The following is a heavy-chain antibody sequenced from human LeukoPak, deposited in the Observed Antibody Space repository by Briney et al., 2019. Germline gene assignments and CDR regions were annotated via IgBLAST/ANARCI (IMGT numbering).Heavy chain of an antibody. Sequence: SETLSLTCAVYGGSLSGYYWSWIRQPPGKGLEWIGEINHSGSTKYNPSLKSRVTISVDTSKNQFSLRLSSVTAADTAVYYCASPHNAGAFDIWGQGTMVTVSS. J-gene: IGHJ3*02. D-gene: IGHD1-14*01. CDR3: ASPHNAGAFDI. CDR2: INHSGST. V-gene: IGHV4-34*01. CDR1: GGSLSGYY.